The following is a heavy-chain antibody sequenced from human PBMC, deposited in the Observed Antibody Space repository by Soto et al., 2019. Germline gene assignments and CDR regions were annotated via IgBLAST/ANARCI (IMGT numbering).Heavy chain of an antibody. D-gene: IGHD1-26*01. CDR1: GFTFSSYA. CDR3: AKDTLGGGGSYLDYYGMDV. V-gene: IGHV3-9*01. CDR2: ISWNSGSI. J-gene: IGHJ6*02. Sequence: GGSLRLSCTASGFTFSSYAMNWVRQGPGKGLEWVSGISWNSGSIGYADSVKGRFTISRDNAKNSLYLQMNSLRAEDTALYYCAKDTLGGGGSYLDYYGMDVWGQGTTVTVSS.